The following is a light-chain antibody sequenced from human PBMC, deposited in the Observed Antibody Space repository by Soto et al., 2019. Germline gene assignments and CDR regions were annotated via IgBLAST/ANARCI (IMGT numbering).Light chain of an antibody. Sequence: DIQMTQSPSSLSASVGDRVTITCRASQSISSYLNWYQQKPGKAPKLLIYAASSLQSGVPSRFSGSGSGTDFTLTIGSLQPEDFATYYCQQSYSTPPTFCQGPKVDIK. J-gene: IGKJ1*01. CDR3: QQSYSTPPT. V-gene: IGKV1-39*01. CDR1: QSISSY. CDR2: AAS.